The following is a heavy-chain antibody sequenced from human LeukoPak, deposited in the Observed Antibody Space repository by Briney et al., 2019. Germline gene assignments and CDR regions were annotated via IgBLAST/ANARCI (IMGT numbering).Heavy chain of an antibody. V-gene: IGHV5-51*01. CDR1: GYSFTSYW. J-gene: IGHJ3*02. Sequence: GESLKIPCKGSGYSFTSYWIGWVRQMPGKGLEWMGIIYPADSDTRYSPSFQGQVTISADKSISTAYLQWSSLKASDTAMYYCARTETYYGSGSYFDAFDIWGQGTMVTVSS. CDR2: IYPADSDT. D-gene: IGHD3-10*01. CDR3: ARTETYYGSGSYFDAFDI.